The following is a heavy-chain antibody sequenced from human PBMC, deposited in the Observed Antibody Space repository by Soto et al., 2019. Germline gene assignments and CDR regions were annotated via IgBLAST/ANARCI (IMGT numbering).Heavy chain of an antibody. Sequence: EMQLLESGGGLVQPGASLRLSCSASGFIFSNYAMSWARQAPGKGLEWVSTISGSGVRTYYADSVKGRFTISRDNSKNTLDLQMNNLRVEDTAIYYCAKDHARQQFVRGENWFDSWGQGTLVPVSS. V-gene: IGHV3-23*01. CDR2: ISGSGVRT. D-gene: IGHD6-6*01. J-gene: IGHJ5*01. CDR1: GFIFSNYA. CDR3: AKDHARQQFVRGENWFDS.